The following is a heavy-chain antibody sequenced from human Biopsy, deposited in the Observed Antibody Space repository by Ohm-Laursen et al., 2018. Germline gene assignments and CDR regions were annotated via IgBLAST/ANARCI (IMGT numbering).Heavy chain of an antibody. V-gene: IGHV3-33*01. CDR3: ARDLGSLREVMFYLDS. Sequence: SLRLSCSASGFTFSRFGMHWVRQAPGKGLEWVAVVWYAGINKFYADSVEGRFTISRDNFKNTVYLEMNSLRPEDTAVYYCARDLGSLREVMFYLDSWGQGTLVMVSS. CDR2: VWYAGINK. CDR1: GFTFSRFG. D-gene: IGHD7-27*01. J-gene: IGHJ4*02.